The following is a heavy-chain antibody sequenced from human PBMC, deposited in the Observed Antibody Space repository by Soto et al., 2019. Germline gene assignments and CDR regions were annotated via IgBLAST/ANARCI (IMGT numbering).Heavy chain of an antibody. Sequence: GASVKVSCKASGYTFTSYGISWVRQAPGQGLEWMGWISAYNGNTNYAQKLQGRVTMTTDTSTSTAYMELRSLRSDDTAVYYCARDQGGAIFGVVSRYDAFDIWGQGT. D-gene: IGHD3-3*01. V-gene: IGHV1-18*04. CDR2: ISAYNGNT. CDR3: ARDQGGAIFGVVSRYDAFDI. CDR1: GYTFTSYG. J-gene: IGHJ3*02.